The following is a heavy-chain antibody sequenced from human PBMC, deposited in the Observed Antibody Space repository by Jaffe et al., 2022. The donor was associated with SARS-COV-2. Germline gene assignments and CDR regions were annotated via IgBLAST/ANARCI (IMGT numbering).Heavy chain of an antibody. J-gene: IGHJ4*02. CDR1: GFTFSSYA. CDR3: AKALGGSYRHFDN. Sequence: EVQLVESGGGLVQPGGSLRLSCAVSGFTFSSYAINWVRQAPGKGLEWVSGISGSGGSTNYADSVKGRFTISRDNSKNTLYLQMNSLRADDTAVYYCAKALGGSYRHFDNWGQGTLVTVSS. V-gene: IGHV3-23*04. D-gene: IGHD3-16*02. CDR2: ISGSGGST.